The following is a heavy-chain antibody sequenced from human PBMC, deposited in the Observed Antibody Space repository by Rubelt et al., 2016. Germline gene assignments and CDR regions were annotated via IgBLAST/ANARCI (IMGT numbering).Heavy chain of an antibody. V-gene: IGHV4-34*01. CDR1: GGSFSGYY. D-gene: IGHD1-26*01. J-gene: IGHJ4*02. Sequence: QVQLQQWGAGLLKPSETLSLTCAVYGGSFSGYYWRWIRQPPGKGLEWIGEITHSGSTNYNPSLKSRVTISVDTSKNQFSRKLSSVTAADTAVYYCARLGEGGARWELRAPKDYWGQGTLVTVSS. CDR2: ITHSGST. CDR3: ARLGEGGARWELRAPKDY.